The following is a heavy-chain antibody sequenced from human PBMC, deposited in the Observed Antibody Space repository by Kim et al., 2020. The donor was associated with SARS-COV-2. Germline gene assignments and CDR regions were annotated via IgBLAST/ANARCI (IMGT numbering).Heavy chain of an antibody. Sequence: SETLSLTCTVSGGSISSYYWSWIRQPPGKGLEWIGYIYYSGSTNYNPSLKSRVTISVDTSKNQFSLKLSSVTAADTAVYYCARSDYSSGWATFDYWGQGT. CDR2: IYYSGST. CDR1: GGSISSYY. CDR3: ARSDYSSGWATFDY. J-gene: IGHJ4*02. V-gene: IGHV4-59*01. D-gene: IGHD6-19*01.